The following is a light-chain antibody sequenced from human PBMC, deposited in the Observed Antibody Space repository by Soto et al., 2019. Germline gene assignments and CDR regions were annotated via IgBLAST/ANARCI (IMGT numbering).Light chain of an antibody. Sequence: QSALTQPPSASGSPGQSVTISCTGTSSDIGGYNYVSWYQQHPGKAPKLIIYEVSKRPSGVPDRFSGSKSGNTASLTVSGLQGEEEADYYCSSYAGTNNYVFGAGTKLTVL. CDR1: SSDIGGYNY. J-gene: IGLJ1*01. CDR2: EVS. V-gene: IGLV2-8*01. CDR3: SSYAGTNNYV.